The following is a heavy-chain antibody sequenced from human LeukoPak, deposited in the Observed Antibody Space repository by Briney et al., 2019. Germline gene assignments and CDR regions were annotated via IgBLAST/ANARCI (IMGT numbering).Heavy chain of an antibody. D-gene: IGHD3-10*01. CDR3: ARSFGESYFDY. Sequence: SETLSLTCAVSGGSISSSDWWTWVRQPPGEGLEWIGEINHSGSTNYNPSLKSRVTISVDTSKNQFSLKLSSVTAADTAVYYCARSFGESYFDYWGQGTLVTVSS. V-gene: IGHV4-4*02. CDR2: INHSGST. J-gene: IGHJ4*02. CDR1: GGSISSSDW.